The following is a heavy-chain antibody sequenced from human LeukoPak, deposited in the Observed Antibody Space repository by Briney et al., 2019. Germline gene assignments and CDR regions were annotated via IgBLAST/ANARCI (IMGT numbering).Heavy chain of an antibody. D-gene: IGHD3-10*01. V-gene: IGHV4-59*08. CDR2: IYYSGST. CDR3: ARGRVLLWFGERSNWFDP. Sequence: SETLSLTCTVSGGFISSYYWSWIRQPPGKGLEGIGYIYYSGSTNYNPSLKSRVTISVDTSKNQFPLKLSSVTAADTAVYYCARGRVLLWFGERSNWFDPWGQGTLVTVSS. CDR1: GGFISSYY. J-gene: IGHJ5*02.